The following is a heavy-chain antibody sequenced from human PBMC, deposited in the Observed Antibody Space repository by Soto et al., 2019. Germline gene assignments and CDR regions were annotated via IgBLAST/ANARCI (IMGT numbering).Heavy chain of an antibody. J-gene: IGHJ4*02. CDR3: ATEVYSSGWYLHRPYYYFDY. CDR1: GYTLTELS. D-gene: IGHD6-19*01. Sequence: ASVKVSCKVSGYTLTELSMHWVRQAPGKGLEWMGGFDPEDGETIYAQKFQGRVTMTEDTSTDTAYMELSSLRSEDTAVYYCATEVYSSGWYLHRPYYYFDYWGQGTLVTVSS. V-gene: IGHV1-24*01. CDR2: FDPEDGET.